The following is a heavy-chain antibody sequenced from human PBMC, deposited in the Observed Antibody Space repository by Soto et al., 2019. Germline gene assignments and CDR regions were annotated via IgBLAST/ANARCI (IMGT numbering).Heavy chain of an antibody. CDR2: ISGSGGST. Sequence: GGSLRLSCAASGFTFSSYAMSWVRQAPGKGLEWVSAISGSGGSTYYADSVKGRFTISRDNSKNTLYLQMNSLRAEDTAVYYCAKVGSDYGDYYYYGMDVWGQGTTVTVSS. J-gene: IGHJ6*02. CDR3: AKVGSDYGDYYYYGMDV. CDR1: GFTFSSYA. V-gene: IGHV3-23*01. D-gene: IGHD4-17*01.